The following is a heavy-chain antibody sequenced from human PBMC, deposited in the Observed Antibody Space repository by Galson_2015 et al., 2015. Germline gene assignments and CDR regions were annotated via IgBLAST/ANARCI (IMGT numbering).Heavy chain of an antibody. CDR2: ISRRGTSV. D-gene: IGHD6-13*01. Sequence: SLRLSCAASGFTFNSYEMNWVRQAPGKGLEWVSHISRRGTSVYYADSVKRRFTISRDNAKNSLYLLMNSLRGEDTAIYYCTREGSSWSNWYFDLWGRGTLVTASS. CDR3: TREGSSWSNWYFDL. J-gene: IGHJ2*01. V-gene: IGHV3-48*03. CDR1: GFTFNSYE.